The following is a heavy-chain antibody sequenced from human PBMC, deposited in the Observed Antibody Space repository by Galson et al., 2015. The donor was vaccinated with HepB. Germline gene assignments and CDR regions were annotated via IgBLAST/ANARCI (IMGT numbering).Heavy chain of an antibody. V-gene: IGHV5-51*01. CDR1: GYNFIDYW. CDR2: IYPGDSDT. CDR3: ARRDRGESTKFDF. D-gene: IGHD3-10*01. J-gene: IGHJ4*02. Sequence: QSGAEVKKPGESLKISCKSSGYNFIDYWIAWVRQMPGKGLEWMGLIYPGDSDTRYSPSFRGQVTISADKSISTAYLQWSSLMASDTAVYYCARRDRGESTKFDFRGQGTLVTVSS.